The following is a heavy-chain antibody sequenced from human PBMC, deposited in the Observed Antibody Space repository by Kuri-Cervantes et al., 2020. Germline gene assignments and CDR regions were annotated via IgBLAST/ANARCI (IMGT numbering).Heavy chain of an antibody. D-gene: IGHD3-16*02. J-gene: IGHJ4*02. CDR2: ISYDGSNK. V-gene: IGHV3-30*03. Sequence: GESLKITCAASGFTFSSYGMHWVRQGPGKGLEWVAVISYDGSNKYYADSVKGRFTISRDNAKNSLYLQMNSLRAEDTAVYYCARLGDYVWGSYRGFDYWGQGTLVTVSS. CDR3: ARLGDYVWGSYRGFDY. CDR1: GFTFSSYG.